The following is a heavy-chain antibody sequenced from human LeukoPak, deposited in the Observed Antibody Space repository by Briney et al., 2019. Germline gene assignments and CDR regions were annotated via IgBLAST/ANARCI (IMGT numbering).Heavy chain of an antibody. J-gene: IGHJ4*02. CDR1: GYSISSGYY. V-gene: IGHV4-38-2*02. Sequence: ASETLSLTCTVSGYSISSGYYWGWIRQPPGKGLEWIGNIYHSGSTYYNPSLKSRVTISVDTSKKQFSLKLSSVTAADTAVYYCARGLGNFWSGYSNYFDYWGQGTLVTVSS. CDR3: ARGLGNFWSGYSNYFDY. CDR2: IYHSGST. D-gene: IGHD3-3*01.